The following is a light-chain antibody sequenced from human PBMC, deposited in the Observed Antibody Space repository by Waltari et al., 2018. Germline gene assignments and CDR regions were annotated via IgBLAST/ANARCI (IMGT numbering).Light chain of an antibody. CDR3: CSYVGSNIYWV. V-gene: IGLV2-11*01. CDR1: SSHVGGYNY. Sequence: QSALTQPRSVSGSPGQSVTISCTGTSSHVGGYNYVPWYQQHPDKAPKLIIYDINKRPSGVPDRFSGSKSGNTASLTISGLQAEDEADYYCCSYVGSNIYWVFGGGTKLTVL. J-gene: IGLJ3*02. CDR2: DIN.